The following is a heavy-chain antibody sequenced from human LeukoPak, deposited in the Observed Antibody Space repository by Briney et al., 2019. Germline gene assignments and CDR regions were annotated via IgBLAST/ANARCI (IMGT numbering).Heavy chain of an antibody. CDR3: ARPYSSNWYDAFHF. CDR1: GGSISSSSYF. V-gene: IGHV4-39*07. Sequence: SETLSLTCTVSGGSISSSSYFWGWIRQPPGKGLDWIGSIYYSGSTYYNPSLKSRVTISVDTSKNQFSLKLSSVTAADTAVYYCARPYSSNWYDAFHFWGQGTMVTVSS. CDR2: IYYSGST. D-gene: IGHD6-13*01. J-gene: IGHJ3*01.